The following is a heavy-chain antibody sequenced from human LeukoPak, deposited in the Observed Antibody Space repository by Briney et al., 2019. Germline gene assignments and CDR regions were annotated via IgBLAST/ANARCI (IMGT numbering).Heavy chain of an antibody. V-gene: IGHV5-51*01. CDR2: IYPGDSDT. D-gene: IGHD5-24*01. Sequence: GEPLNISCQCSGYTFTTYWVGWVREMPGKGLWCMGIIYPGDSDTRYSPSFHGQVTISADKSISTAYLQWSSLKASDTAIYYCARQNRDAGGPSLDYWGQGTLVTVSS. CDR3: ARQNRDAGGPSLDY. J-gene: IGHJ4*02. CDR1: GYTFTTYW.